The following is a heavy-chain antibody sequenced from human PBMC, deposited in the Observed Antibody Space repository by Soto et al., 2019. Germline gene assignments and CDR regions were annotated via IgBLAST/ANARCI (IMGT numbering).Heavy chain of an antibody. D-gene: IGHD2-15*01. CDR3: AKDGDIVVVVAAEGALIDY. CDR1: GFTFSSYS. Sequence: GGSLRLSCAASGFTFSSYSMNWVRQAPGNGLEWVAVISYDGSNKYYADSVKGRFTISRDNSKNTLYLQMNSLRAEDTAVYYCAKDGDIVVVVAAEGALIDYWGQGTLVTVSS. V-gene: IGHV3-30*18. CDR2: ISYDGSNK. J-gene: IGHJ4*02.